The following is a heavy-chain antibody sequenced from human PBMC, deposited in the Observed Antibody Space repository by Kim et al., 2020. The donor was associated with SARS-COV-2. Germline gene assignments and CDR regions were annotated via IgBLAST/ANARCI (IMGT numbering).Heavy chain of an antibody. CDR3: ARDFMDV. Sequence: GGSLRLSCAASGFSLSSYWMSWFRQAPGKGLGWVANIKQDGSGKYYVDSVKGRFTISRDNTKNSLYLQMNSLRAEDTAVYYCARDFMDVWGQGTTVTVSS. CDR2: IKQDGSGK. CDR1: GFSLSSYW. V-gene: IGHV3-7*01. J-gene: IGHJ6*02.